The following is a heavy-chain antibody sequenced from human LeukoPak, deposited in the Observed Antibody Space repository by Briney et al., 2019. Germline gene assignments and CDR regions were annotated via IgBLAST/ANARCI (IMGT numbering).Heavy chain of an antibody. V-gene: IGHV1-18*01. J-gene: IGHJ4*02. CDR3: ASAEHSSALFLA. D-gene: IGHD6-6*01. CDR1: GYTFTSYG. Sequence: ASLKVSCQPCGYTFTSYGMSWVRQAPGQGLEWMGWISPYSGNTNYAQKLSARVSMAADRPTSTGYTERTGEPADDTAVYYGASAEHSSALFLAWAQGTLVSVSS. CDR2: ISPYSGNT.